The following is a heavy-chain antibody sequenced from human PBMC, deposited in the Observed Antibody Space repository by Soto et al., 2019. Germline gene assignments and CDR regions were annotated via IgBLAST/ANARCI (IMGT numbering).Heavy chain of an antibody. D-gene: IGHD5-12*01. CDR3: AKDMGYDLSPLGYFDY. CDR1: GFTFDDYA. V-gene: IGHV3-9*01. CDR2: ISWHSGSI. J-gene: IGHJ4*02. Sequence: GGSLRLSCAASGFTFDDYAMHWVRQAPGNGLEWVSGISWHSGSIGYADSVKGRFTISRDNAKNSLYLQMNSLRSEDTALYYCAKDMGYDLSPLGYFDYWGQGTLVTVSS.